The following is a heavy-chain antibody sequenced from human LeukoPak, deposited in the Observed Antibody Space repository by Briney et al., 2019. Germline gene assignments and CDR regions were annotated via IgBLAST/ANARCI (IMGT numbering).Heavy chain of an antibody. CDR2: INSDGSSA. CDR3: ARVEQKPRAVCGMDV. Sequence: PGGSLRLSCAASGFTFSSYWMQWVRQAPGKGLVWVSRINSDGSSASYADSVKGRFTISRDNAKTSLYLQMNSLRDEDTAMYYCARVEQKPRAVCGMDVWGQGTTVTVSS. V-gene: IGHV3-74*01. CDR1: GFTFSSYW. J-gene: IGHJ6*02. D-gene: IGHD6-13*01.